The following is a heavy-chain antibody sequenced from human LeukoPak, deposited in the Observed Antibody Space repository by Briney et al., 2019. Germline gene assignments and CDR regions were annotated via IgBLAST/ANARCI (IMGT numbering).Heavy chain of an antibody. Sequence: ASVKVSCKASGYTFTGYYMHWVRQAPGQGLEWMGWINPNSGGTNYAQKFQGRVTMTRDTSISTAYMELSSLRSEDTAVYYCATRGPTWYGYYFDYWGQGTLVTVSS. CDR2: INPNSGGT. J-gene: IGHJ4*02. CDR3: ATRGPTWYGYYFDY. D-gene: IGHD3-10*01. CDR1: GYTFTGYY. V-gene: IGHV1-2*02.